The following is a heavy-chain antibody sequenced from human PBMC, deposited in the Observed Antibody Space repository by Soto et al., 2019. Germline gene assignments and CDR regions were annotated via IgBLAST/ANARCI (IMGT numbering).Heavy chain of an antibody. CDR3: ARDLWVCSGGSCYSLKGVYYYYGMDV. Sequence: GASVKVSCKASGYTFTGYYMHWVRQAPGQGLEWIGWINTNSVGTNYAQKFQGWVPMTRDTSISTAYMELSRLRSDDTAVYYFARDLWVCSGGSCYSLKGVYYYYGMDVWGQGTTVTVSS. CDR2: INTNSVGT. V-gene: IGHV1-2*04. CDR1: GYTFTGYY. J-gene: IGHJ6*02. D-gene: IGHD2-15*01.